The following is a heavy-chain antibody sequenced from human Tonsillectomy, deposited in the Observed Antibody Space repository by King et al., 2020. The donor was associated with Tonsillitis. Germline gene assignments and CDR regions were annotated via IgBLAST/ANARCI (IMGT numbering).Heavy chain of an antibody. CDR2: ISVDGGKT. V-gene: IGHV3-43*02. D-gene: IGHD3-10*01. J-gene: IGHJ6*03. Sequence: VQLVESGGGVVQPGGSLRLSCATSGFTFDDYAMHWVRQAPGKGLEWVSLISVDGGKTFYTDSLKGRFTISRDNSKNSLDLQMNSLRTEDTALYYCVKDDQFGQTGYYYMDVWGKGTTVTVSS. CDR3: VKDDQFGQTGYYYMDV. CDR1: GFTFDDYA.